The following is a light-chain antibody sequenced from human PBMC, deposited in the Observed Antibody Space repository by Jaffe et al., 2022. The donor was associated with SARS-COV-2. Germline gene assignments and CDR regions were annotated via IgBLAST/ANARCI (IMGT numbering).Light chain of an antibody. Sequence: EIVMTQSPATLSVSPGERATLSCRASQGVSSNLAWYQQKPGQAPRLLIYGASTRATAIPARFSGSGSGTEFTLTISSLQSEDFAVYYCQQYSDWPPWTFGQGTKVEIK. CDR2: GAS. V-gene: IGKV3-15*01. CDR3: QQYSDWPPWT. J-gene: IGKJ1*01. CDR1: QGVSSN.